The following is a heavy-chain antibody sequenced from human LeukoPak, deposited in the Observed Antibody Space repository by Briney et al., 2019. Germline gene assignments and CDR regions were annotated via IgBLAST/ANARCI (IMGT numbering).Heavy chain of an antibody. D-gene: IGHD6-19*01. CDR1: GYTFTSYG. Sequence: ASVKVSCKASGYTFTSYGISWVRQAPRQGLEWMGWISAYNGNTNYAQKLQGRVTMTTDTSTSTAYMELRSLRSDDTAVYYCARDKVGPDNCGWFGFDYWGQGTLVAVSS. CDR3: ARDKVGPDNCGWFGFDY. V-gene: IGHV1-18*01. CDR2: ISAYNGNT. J-gene: IGHJ4*02.